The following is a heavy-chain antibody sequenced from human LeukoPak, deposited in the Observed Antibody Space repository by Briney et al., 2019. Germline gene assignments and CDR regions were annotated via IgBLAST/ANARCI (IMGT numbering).Heavy chain of an antibody. CDR3: ARHTTILGHFGY. J-gene: IGHJ4*02. CDR1: GGCFSGYY. D-gene: IGHD3-3*01. CDR2: INHSGST. Sequence: PSETLSLTCAVYGGCFSGYYWSWIRQPPGKGLEWIGEINHSGSTNYNPSLKSRVTISVDTSKNQFSLKLSSVTAADTALYYCARHTTILGHFGYWGQGTLVTVSS. V-gene: IGHV4-34*01.